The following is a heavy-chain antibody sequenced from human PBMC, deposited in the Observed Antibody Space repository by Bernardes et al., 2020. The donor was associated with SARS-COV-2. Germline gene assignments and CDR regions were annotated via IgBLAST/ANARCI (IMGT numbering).Heavy chain of an antibody. V-gene: IGHV4-39*01. D-gene: IGHD5-18*01. J-gene: IGHJ4*02. CDR2: YSRTT. Sequence: YSRTTYYTPSLKSRVPISVDTSKNQFYLKLSSVTAAETAVYYCANSPRQIRGYNYAYYFDNWGQGTLVT. CDR3: ANSPRQIRGYNYAYYFDN.